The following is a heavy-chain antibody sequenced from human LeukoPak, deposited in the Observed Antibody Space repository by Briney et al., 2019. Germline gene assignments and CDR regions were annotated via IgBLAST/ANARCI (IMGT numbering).Heavy chain of an antibody. Sequence: GGSLRLSCAASGFTFSSYWMHWVRQAPGKGLVWVSRINSDGSSTSYADSVKGRFTISRDNAKNTLYLQMNSLRAEDTAVYYCASGVRVGATTPPRFDPWGQGTLVTVSS. D-gene: IGHD1-26*01. V-gene: IGHV3-74*01. CDR3: ASGVRVGATTPPRFDP. J-gene: IGHJ5*02. CDR1: GFTFSSYW. CDR2: INSDGSST.